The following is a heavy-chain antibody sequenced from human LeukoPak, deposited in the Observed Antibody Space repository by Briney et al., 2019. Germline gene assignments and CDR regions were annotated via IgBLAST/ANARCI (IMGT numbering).Heavy chain of an antibody. D-gene: IGHD3-3*01. J-gene: IGHJ6*02. CDR3: ARGRPYDFWSGYYIPIYYGMDV. Sequence: GGSLRLSCAASGFTFSSYDMHWVRQATGKGLEWVSATGTAGDTYYPGSVKGRFTISRENAKNSLYLQMNSLRAGDTAVYYCARGRPYDFWSGYYIPIYYGMDVWGQGTTVTVSS. CDR1: GFTFSSYD. CDR2: TGTAGDT. V-gene: IGHV3-13*01.